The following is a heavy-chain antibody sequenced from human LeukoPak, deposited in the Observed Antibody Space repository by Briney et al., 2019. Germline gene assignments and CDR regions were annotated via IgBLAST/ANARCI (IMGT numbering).Heavy chain of an antibody. D-gene: IGHD3-10*01. J-gene: IGHJ3*02. Sequence: ASVKVSCKASGYTFTGYYMHWVRQAPGQGLEWMGWINPNSGGTNYAQKFQGRVTMTRDTSISTAYMELSRLRSDDTAVYYCARTGDGSGSYAFDIWGQGTMVTVSS. CDR3: ARTGDGSGSYAFDI. CDR1: GYTFTGYY. V-gene: IGHV1-2*02. CDR2: INPNSGGT.